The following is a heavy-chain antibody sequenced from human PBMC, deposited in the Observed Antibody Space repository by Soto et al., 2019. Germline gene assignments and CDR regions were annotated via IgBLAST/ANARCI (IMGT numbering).Heavy chain of an antibody. CDR3: AKDRFGTTGTTFDY. Sequence: GGWLRISCASSGFTFSFCGMSLVRQAPGKGLESASPISVSGGSTYYADSVKGRFTISIDNSKNTLYLQMNSLRAEDTAVYYCAKDRFGTTGTTFDYWGQGTMVTGSS. CDR2: ISVSGGST. CDR1: GFTFSFCG. V-gene: IGHV3-23*01. D-gene: IGHD1-7*01. J-gene: IGHJ4*02.